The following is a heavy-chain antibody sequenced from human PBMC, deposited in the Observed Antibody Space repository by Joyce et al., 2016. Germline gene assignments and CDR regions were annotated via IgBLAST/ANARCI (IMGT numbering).Heavy chain of an antibody. CDR3: ARDIHYYNSSGYYWGAFDI. D-gene: IGHD3-22*01. J-gene: IGHJ3*02. V-gene: IGHV1-18*01. CDR1: GYIFTTYG. Sequence: QVQLVQSGSEVKKPGASVEVSCKASGYIFTTYGISWVRQAPGQGFEWMGWISAHHGNTKYAQKFQGRVTMTIDTSTSPAYMELESLRSDDTAVYYCARDIHYYNSSGYYWGAFDIWGQGTMVSVSS. CDR2: ISAHHGNT.